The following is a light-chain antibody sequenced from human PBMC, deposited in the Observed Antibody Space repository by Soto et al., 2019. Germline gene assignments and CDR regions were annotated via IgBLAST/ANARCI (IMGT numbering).Light chain of an antibody. Sequence: QSVLTQSPSASASLGASVKLTCTLSSGHSSYAIAWHQQQPEKGPRYLMKLNSDGSHSKGDGIPDRFSGSSSGAERYLTISSLQSDDEADYYCQTWGTGVDWVFGGGTKLTVL. CDR2: LNSDGSH. CDR1: SGHSSYA. V-gene: IGLV4-69*01. J-gene: IGLJ3*02. CDR3: QTWGTGVDWV.